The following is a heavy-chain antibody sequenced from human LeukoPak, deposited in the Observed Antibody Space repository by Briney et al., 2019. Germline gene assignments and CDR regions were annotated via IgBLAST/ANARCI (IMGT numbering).Heavy chain of an antibody. D-gene: IGHD3-22*01. CDR3: EKREYYDSSGYSDF. J-gene: IGHJ4*02. CDR2: ISGSGGST. Sequence: AGSLRLSCAASGFTFSNYATNWVRQAPGKGLEWVSTISGSGGSTYYADSVKGRFTISRDNSKNTLYLHMNSLRAEDTAVYFCEKREYYDSSGYSDFWGQGTLVTVSS. V-gene: IGHV3-23*01. CDR1: GFTFSNYA.